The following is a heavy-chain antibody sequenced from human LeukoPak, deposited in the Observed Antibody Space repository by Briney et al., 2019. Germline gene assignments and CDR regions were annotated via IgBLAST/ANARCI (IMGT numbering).Heavy chain of an antibody. CDR2: INWNSGTI. CDR1: GFTFYDFA. D-gene: IGHD3-10*01. Sequence: PGRSLRLSCAASGFTFYDFAMHWVRQAPGKGLEGVSGINWNSGTIAYAGSVRGRFTISREKAKKSLYMQKKRLRAEDRALYYCVKEGEMGQNYYGSGRYYYYLDVWGKGTMVTASS. CDR3: VKEGEMGQNYYGSGRYYYYLDV. V-gene: IGHV3-9*01. J-gene: IGHJ6*03.